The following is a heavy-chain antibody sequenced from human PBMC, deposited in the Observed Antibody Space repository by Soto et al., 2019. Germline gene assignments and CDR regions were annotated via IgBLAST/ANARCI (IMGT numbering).Heavy chain of an antibody. Sequence: QVQLVQSGPELKKPGASVKVSCKASGYTFTNHGISWVRQAPGQGLEWVGWVSGYNDKAKSAQKFKGRVTVTTDTSTSTAYRELRSLRSDDTAVYYCARDFDPVAYFFDYWGQGTLVTVSS. CDR3: ARDFDPVAYFFDY. D-gene: IGHD2-21*01. J-gene: IGHJ4*02. CDR2: VSGYNDKA. CDR1: GYTFTNHG. V-gene: IGHV1-18*04.